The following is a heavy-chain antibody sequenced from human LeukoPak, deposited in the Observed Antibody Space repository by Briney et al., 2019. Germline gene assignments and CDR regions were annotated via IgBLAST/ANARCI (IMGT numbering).Heavy chain of an antibody. Sequence: SVTLSLTCAVYGGSFSGYYWSWIRQPPGKGLEWIGEINHSGSTNYIQSLKSRVTISVDTSKNQFSLKLSSVTAADTAVYYCARLPYYYDSSGYYYCSFDYWGQGTLVTVSS. V-gene: IGHV4-34*01. CDR1: GGSFSGYY. J-gene: IGHJ4*02. D-gene: IGHD3-22*01. CDR2: INHSGST. CDR3: ARLPYYYDSSGYYYCSFDY.